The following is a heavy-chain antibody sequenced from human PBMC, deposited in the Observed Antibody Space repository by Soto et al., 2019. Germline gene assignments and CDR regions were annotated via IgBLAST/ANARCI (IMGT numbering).Heavy chain of an antibody. CDR1: GGSISRSPYY. CDR2: IYESGST. CDR3: ARHGGFCTTSRCHENFQH. Sequence: QLHLQESGPGLVKPSETLSLTCTVSGGSISRSPYYWDWIRQSPGKGLEWIGRIYESGSTNYNPSLQGRIVMSVDTSKNQFSLKLTSVTATGTAVYYCARHGGFCTTSRCHENFQHWGQGTLVTVSS. J-gene: IGHJ1*01. D-gene: IGHD2-8*01. V-gene: IGHV4-39*01.